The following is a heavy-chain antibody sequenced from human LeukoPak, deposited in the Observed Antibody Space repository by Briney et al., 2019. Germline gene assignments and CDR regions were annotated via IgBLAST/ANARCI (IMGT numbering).Heavy chain of an antibody. CDR2: LKPDGSEK. Sequence: VGSLRLPCAAYGFTFRTSWMTWVRQAPGKGLEWVANLKPDGSEKNYVDSVKGRFTISRDNAENSLSLQMNSLRAEDTALYYCARDLRSALIAWGQGILVTVAS. V-gene: IGHV3-7*01. CDR1: GFTFRTSW. D-gene: IGHD2/OR15-2a*01. CDR3: ARDLRSALIA. J-gene: IGHJ5*02.